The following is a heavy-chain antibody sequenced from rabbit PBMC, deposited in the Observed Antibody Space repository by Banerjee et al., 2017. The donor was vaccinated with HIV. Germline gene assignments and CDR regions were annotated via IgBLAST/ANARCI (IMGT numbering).Heavy chain of an antibody. Sequence: QEQLVESGGGLVKPEGSLTLTCTASGFSFSSDYYMCWVRQAPGKGLEWIAHIYGGSTGSTYYATWAKGRFTVSKTSSTTVTLQMTSLTAADTATYFCARDLAGVIGWNFNLWGPGTLVTVS. J-gene: IGHJ4*01. CDR2: IYGGSTGST. V-gene: IGHV1S45*01. CDR3: ARDLAGVIGWNFNL. CDR1: GFSFSSDYY. D-gene: IGHD4-1*01.